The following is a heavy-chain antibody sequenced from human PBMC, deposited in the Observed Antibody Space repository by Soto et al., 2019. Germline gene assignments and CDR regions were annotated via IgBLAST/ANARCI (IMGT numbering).Heavy chain of an antibody. CDR3: ARGPPPIGGGEYVWGSYSWFDP. CDR1: GGSISSGGYY. Sequence: QVQLQESGPGLVKPSQTLSLTCTVSGGSISSGGYYWSWIRQHPGKGLEWIGYIYYSGSTYYNPSLKRRVTISVDTSKNQFPLKLSSVTAADTAVYYCARGPPPIGGGEYVWGSYSWFDPWGQGTLVTVSS. CDR2: IYYSGST. J-gene: IGHJ5*02. V-gene: IGHV4-31*03. D-gene: IGHD3-16*01.